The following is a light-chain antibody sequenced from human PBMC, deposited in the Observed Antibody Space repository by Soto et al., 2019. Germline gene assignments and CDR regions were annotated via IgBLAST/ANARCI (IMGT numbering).Light chain of an antibody. V-gene: IGKV1-33*01. J-gene: IGKJ4*01. Sequence: DIQMTQSASSLSASVGDRVTITCQASAHIGKFLNWYEQKPGKAPKLLIYGASNLETGVPSRFSVDGSGTDFTLTISSLQPEDSATYFCQQYYSVPLTFGGGTKLKSK. CDR1: AHIGKF. CDR3: QQYYSVPLT. CDR2: GAS.